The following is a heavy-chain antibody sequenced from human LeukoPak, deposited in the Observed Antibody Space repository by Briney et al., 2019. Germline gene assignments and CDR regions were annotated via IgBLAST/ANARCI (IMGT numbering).Heavy chain of an antibody. J-gene: IGHJ6*03. Sequence: GASVKDSLKASGDSTNTYGVAWVRQAPGQGLEWIGWISPYSAYTKYADALQGRVPMTTDTSTTTPYMELRSLRSDDTAVYFCANVAKGRYFSYYMAAWSKAPTVTVS. CDR1: GDSTNTYG. CDR2: ISPYSAYT. CDR3: ANVAKGRYFSYYMAA. V-gene: IGHV1-18*04.